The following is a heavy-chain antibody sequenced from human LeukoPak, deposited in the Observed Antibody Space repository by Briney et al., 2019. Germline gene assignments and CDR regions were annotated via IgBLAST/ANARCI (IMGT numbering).Heavy chain of an antibody. Sequence: ASVKVSCKASGYTFTSYDINWVRQATGQGLEWMGWMNPNSGNTGYAQKFQGRVTMTEDTSTDTAYMELSSLRSEDTAVYYCATREWELLGFDYWGQGTLVTVSS. V-gene: IGHV1-8*01. CDR3: ATREWELLGFDY. D-gene: IGHD1-26*01. CDR1: GYTFTSYD. J-gene: IGHJ4*02. CDR2: MNPNSGNT.